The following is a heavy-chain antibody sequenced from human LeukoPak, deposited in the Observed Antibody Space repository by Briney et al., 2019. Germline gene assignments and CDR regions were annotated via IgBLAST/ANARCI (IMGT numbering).Heavy chain of an antibody. CDR1: GFTVSSNY. CDR3: ARYDILTGYDD. J-gene: IGHJ4*02. Sequence: GGSLRLSCAASGFTVSSNYMSWVRQAPGKGLGWVSVIYSGGSTYYADSVKGRFTISRDNSKNTLYLQMNSLRAEDTAVYYCARYDILTGYDDWGQGTLVTVSS. D-gene: IGHD3-9*01. CDR2: IYSGGST. V-gene: IGHV3-53*01.